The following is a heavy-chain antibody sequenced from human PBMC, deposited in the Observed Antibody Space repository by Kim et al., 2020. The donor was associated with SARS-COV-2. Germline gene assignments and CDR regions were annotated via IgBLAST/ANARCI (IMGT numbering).Heavy chain of an antibody. CDR3: AGVVGAGSWGWFDP. V-gene: IGHV4-38-2*02. D-gene: IGHD3-10*01. CDR2: VFHGGST. Sequence: SETLSLTCNVSGFSISSGNYWAWIRQPPGKGLEWIGNVFHGGSTYTNPSLKSRVTFSVDTSKNHFSLKMTSMTAADTAVYYCAGVVGAGSWGWFDPWGQGTLVTVSS. CDR1: GFSISSGNY. J-gene: IGHJ5*02.